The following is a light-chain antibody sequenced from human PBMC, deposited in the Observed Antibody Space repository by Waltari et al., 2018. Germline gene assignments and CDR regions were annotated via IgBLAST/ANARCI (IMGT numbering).Light chain of an antibody. V-gene: IGKV1-5*01. CDR2: KAS. CDR3: QHYEKAPWA. CDR1: QNINSW. Sequence: DIQMTQSPSSLSASVGDKVTITCQASQNINSWLAWFQQKPGKAPKPLIYKASSLESGVPSRFSGSGSGTDFTLTISSLQPEDFATYYCQHYEKAPWAFGQGTKVEIK. J-gene: IGKJ1*01.